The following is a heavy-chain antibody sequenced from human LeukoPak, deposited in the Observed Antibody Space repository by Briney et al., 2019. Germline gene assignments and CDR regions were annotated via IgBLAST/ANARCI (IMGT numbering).Heavy chain of an antibody. CDR2: ISSSSSYI. D-gene: IGHD3-9*01. CDR1: GFTFSSYS. CDR3: ARGPDILTGAEFNY. Sequence: GGSLRPSCAASGFTFSSYSMNWVRQAPGKGLEWVSSISSSSSYIYYADSVKGRFTISRDNAKNPLYLQMNSLRAEDTAVYYCARGPDILTGAEFNYWGQGTLVTVSS. J-gene: IGHJ4*02. V-gene: IGHV3-21*01.